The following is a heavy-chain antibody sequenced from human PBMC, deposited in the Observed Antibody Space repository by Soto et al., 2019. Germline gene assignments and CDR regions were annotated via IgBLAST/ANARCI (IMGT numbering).Heavy chain of an antibody. Sequence: QVQLVQSGAEVKKPGASVKVSRKVSGYTLTELFMHWVRQAPGKGLEWMGGFDPEDGETIYAQKFQGRVTMTEDTSTDTAYMELSSLRSEDTAVYYCATVGEVAGPYYYYGMDVWGQGTTVTVSS. CDR2: FDPEDGET. D-gene: IGHD6-19*01. J-gene: IGHJ6*02. CDR1: GYTLTELF. CDR3: ATVGEVAGPYYYYGMDV. V-gene: IGHV1-24*01.